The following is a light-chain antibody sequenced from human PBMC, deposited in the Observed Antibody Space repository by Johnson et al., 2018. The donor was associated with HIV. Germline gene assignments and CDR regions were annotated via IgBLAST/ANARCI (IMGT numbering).Light chain of an antibody. CDR3: GTWDSSLSADV. J-gene: IGLJ1*01. CDR1: SSNIGNNY. Sequence: QSVLTQPPSVSAAPGQKVTISCSGSSSNIGNNYVSWYQQLPGTAPKLLIYENNKRPSGIPDRFSGSKSGTSATLGITGLQTGDEADYYCGTWDSSLSADVFGAGPKFPFL. V-gene: IGLV1-51*02. CDR2: ENN.